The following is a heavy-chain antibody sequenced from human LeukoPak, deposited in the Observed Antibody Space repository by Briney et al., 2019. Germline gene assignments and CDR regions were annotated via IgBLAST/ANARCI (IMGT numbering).Heavy chain of an antibody. CDR2: ISWNSGSI. V-gene: IGHV3-9*01. D-gene: IGHD5-18*01. J-gene: IGHJ4*02. CDR3: AKDISGYSYGQNFDY. CDR1: GFTFDDYA. Sequence: GGSLRLSRAASGFTFDDYAMHWVRQAPAKGLEWVPGISWNSGSIGYADSVKGRFTISRDNAKNSLYLQMNSLRAEDTALYYCAKDISGYSYGQNFDYWGQGTLVTVSS.